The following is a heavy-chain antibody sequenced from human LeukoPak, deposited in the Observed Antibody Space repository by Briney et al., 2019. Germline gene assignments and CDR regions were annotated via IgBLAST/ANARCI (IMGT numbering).Heavy chain of an antibody. CDR2: IYYSGRP. J-gene: IGHJ4*02. Sequence: SETLSLTCTVSGGSISSSTYYWGWIRQPPGKGLDWIGSIYYSGRPYYNPSLKSRATISLDTSRNQFSLRLSSVTAADTAVYYCARDPASGSFDYWGQGTLVTVSS. CDR3: ARDPASGSFDY. D-gene: IGHD3-10*01. V-gene: IGHV4-39*07. CDR1: GGSISSSTYY.